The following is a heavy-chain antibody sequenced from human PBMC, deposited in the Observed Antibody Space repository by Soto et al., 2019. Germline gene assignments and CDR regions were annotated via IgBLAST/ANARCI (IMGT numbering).Heavy chain of an antibody. Sequence: LSLTCAISGDSVSSNSAAWNWIRQSPSRGLEWLGRTYYRSKWYNDYAVSVKSRITINPDTSKNQFSLQLNSVTPENTAVYYCARDRRAYSRGWSPLPCYYYGIDVRRQRTTVTVSS. CDR3: ARDRRAYSRGWSPLPCYYYGIDV. CDR2: TYYRSKWYN. J-gene: IGHJ6*02. D-gene: IGHD6-19*01. V-gene: IGHV6-1*01. CDR1: GDSVSSNSAA.